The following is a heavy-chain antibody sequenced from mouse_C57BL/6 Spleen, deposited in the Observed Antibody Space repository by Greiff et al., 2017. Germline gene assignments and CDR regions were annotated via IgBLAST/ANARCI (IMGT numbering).Heavy chain of an antibody. Sequence: QVQLKESGPGILQSSQTLSLTCSFSGFSLSTSGMGVSWIRQPSGKGLEWLAHIYWDDDKRYNPSLKSRLTISKDTSRNQVFLKITSVDTADTATYYCARRSSGYPYYYAMDYWGQGTSVTVSS. CDR1: GFSLSTSGMG. J-gene: IGHJ4*01. CDR2: IYWDDDK. CDR3: ARRSSGYPYYYAMDY. V-gene: IGHV8-12*01. D-gene: IGHD3-2*02.